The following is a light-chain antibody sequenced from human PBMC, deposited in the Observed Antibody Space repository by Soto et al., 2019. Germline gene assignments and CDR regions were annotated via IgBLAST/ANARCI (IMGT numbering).Light chain of an antibody. V-gene: IGKV3-15*01. CDR3: QQYNSWPLT. CDR2: DAS. CDR1: QSVSSN. J-gene: IGKJ4*01. Sequence: EIVMTQSPATLSVSPGERATLSCRASQSVSSNLAWYQQKPGQAPRLLIYDASTRATGIPAGFSGSGSGTEFTLTISSLQSEDFAVYYCQQYNSWPLTFGGGTKVEIK.